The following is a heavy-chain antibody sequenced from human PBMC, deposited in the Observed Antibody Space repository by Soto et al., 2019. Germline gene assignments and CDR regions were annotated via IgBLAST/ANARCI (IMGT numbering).Heavy chain of an antibody. CDR2: ISAYNGNT. J-gene: IGHJ6*02. V-gene: IGHV1-18*01. D-gene: IGHD6-6*01. Sequence: GASVKVSCKASGYTFTSYGISWVRQAPGQGLEWMGWISAYNGNTNYAQKLQGRVTMTTDTSTSTAYMELRSLRSDDTAVYYCARENQLVPGAYYYYGMDVWGQGTTVTVSS. CDR1: GYTFTSYG. CDR3: ARENQLVPGAYYYYGMDV.